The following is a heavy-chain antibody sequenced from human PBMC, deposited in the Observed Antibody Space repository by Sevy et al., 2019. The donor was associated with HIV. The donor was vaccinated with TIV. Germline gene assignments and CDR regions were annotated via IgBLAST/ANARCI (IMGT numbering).Heavy chain of an antibody. D-gene: IGHD6-19*01. CDR3: ARGGEVAGTQSFDI. J-gene: IGHJ3*02. Sequence: GGSLRLSCAASGFTFSSYSMNWVRQAPGKGLEWVSYISSISSAIYYADSVKGRFTISRDNAKNSLYLQMNSLRAEDTAVYYCARGGEVAGTQSFDIWGQGTMVTVSS. CDR1: GFTFSSYS. CDR2: ISSISSAI. V-gene: IGHV3-48*01.